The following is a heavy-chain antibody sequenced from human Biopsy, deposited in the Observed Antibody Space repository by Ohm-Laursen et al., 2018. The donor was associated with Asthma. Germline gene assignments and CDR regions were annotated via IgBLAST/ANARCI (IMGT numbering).Heavy chain of an antibody. CDR3: ARARSGNYFDY. CDR1: GVNVTNNY. CDR2: MYAGGSR. J-gene: IGHJ4*02. V-gene: IGHV3-53*03. Sequence: SLRLSCAASGVNVTNNYMTWVRQAPGKGLEWVSIMYAGGSRFYADSVRGRFTISRDNAKNSLYLQLNSLRAGDTAVYYCARARSGNYFDYWGQGTLVTVSS. D-gene: IGHD5-12*01.